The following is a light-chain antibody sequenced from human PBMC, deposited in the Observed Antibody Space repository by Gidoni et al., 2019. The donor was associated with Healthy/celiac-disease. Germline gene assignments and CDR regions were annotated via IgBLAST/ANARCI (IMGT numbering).Light chain of an antibody. CDR1: QSVSSSS. V-gene: IGKV3D-20*01. J-gene: IGKJ3*01. Sequence: DILLTQSPATLLLSPGERANLSCRASQSVSSSSLAWYQQKHGLAPRLLIYDASSRATGIPDRFSGSGSGTDFTLTISRLEPEDFAVYYCQQYGSSPFTFGPGTKVDIK. CDR2: DAS. CDR3: QQYGSSPFT.